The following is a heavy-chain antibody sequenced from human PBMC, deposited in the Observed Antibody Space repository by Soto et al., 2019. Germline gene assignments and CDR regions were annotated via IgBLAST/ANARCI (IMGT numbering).Heavy chain of an antibody. CDR2: IYYSGST. CDR1: DAYISSSY. CDR3: ARGPMTVDAFDI. D-gene: IGHD4-17*01. Sequence: PSETLSLTCTVSDAYISSSYWGWMRQPPGKGLEWIGYIYYSGSTNYNPSLKSRVTISVDTSKNQFSLKLSSVTAADTAVYYCARGPMTVDAFDIWGQGTMVTVSS. J-gene: IGHJ3*02. V-gene: IGHV4-59*01.